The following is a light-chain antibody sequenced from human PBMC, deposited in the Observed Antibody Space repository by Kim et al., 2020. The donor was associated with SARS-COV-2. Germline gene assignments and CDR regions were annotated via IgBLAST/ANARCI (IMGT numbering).Light chain of an antibody. CDR1: QDIANS. CDR3: QKYNSAPWT. V-gene: IGKV1-27*01. CDR2: AAS. J-gene: IGKJ1*01. Sequence: ASVGNRVTITCRASQDIANSLAWYQQKPGKVPQVLIYAASTLQSGVPSRFSGSGSGTEFTLTIGSLQTEDVATYYCQKYNSAPWTFGPGTKVDIK.